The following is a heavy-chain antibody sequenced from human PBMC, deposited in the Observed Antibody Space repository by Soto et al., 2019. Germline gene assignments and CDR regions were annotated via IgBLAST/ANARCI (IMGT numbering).Heavy chain of an antibody. D-gene: IGHD7-27*01. V-gene: IGHV4-39*01. J-gene: IGHJ4*02. CDR1: GGSISSYY. CDR3: ARRWGYSFDY. Sequence: QLQLQESGPGLVKPSETLSLTCTVSGGSISSYYWGWIRRPPGKGLEWIGSIYYSGSTYYNPSLKRRVTISVDTSKNQFSLNLSSVTAADTAVYYCARRWGYSFDYWGQGTLVTVSS. CDR2: IYYSGST.